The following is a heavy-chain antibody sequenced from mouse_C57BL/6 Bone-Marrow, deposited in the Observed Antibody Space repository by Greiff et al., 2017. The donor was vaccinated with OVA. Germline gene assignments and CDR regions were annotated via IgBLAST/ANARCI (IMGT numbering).Heavy chain of an antibody. V-gene: IGHV1-53*01. CDR3: AREGEYGSSDNAMDY. CDR1: GYTFTSYW. Sequence: QVQLQQPGTELVKPGASVKLSCKASGYTFTSYWMHWVKQRPGQGLEWIGNINPSNGGTNYNEKFKSKATLTVDKSSSTAYMQLSSLTSENSAVFYCAREGEYGSSDNAMDYWGQGTSVTVSS. CDR2: INPSNGGT. J-gene: IGHJ4*01. D-gene: IGHD1-1*01.